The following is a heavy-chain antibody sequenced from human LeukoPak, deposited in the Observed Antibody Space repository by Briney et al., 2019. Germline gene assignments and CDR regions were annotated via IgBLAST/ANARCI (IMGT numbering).Heavy chain of an antibody. CDR3: ATTVYYYYGMDV. V-gene: IGHV1-24*01. CDR1: GYTLTELS. CDR2: FDPEDGET. Sequence: ASVKVSCKVSGYTLTELSMHWVRQAPGKGLEWMGGFDPEDGETIYAQKFQGRVTMTEDTSTDTAYTELSSLRSEDTAVYYCATTVYYYYGMDVWGQGTTVTVSS. J-gene: IGHJ6*02.